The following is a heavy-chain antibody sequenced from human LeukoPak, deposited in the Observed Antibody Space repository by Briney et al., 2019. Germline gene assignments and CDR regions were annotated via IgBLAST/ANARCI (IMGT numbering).Heavy chain of an antibody. CDR1: GGSISSSSYY. J-gene: IGHJ4*02. Sequence: SETLSLTCTVSGGSISSSSYYWGWIRQPPGKGLEWIGSIYYSGSTYYNPSLKSRVTISVDTSKNQFSLKLSSVTAADTAVYYCARHQQYYDFWSGYYPFDYWGQGTLVTVSS. V-gene: IGHV4-39*01. D-gene: IGHD3-3*01. CDR2: IYYSGST. CDR3: ARHQQYYDFWSGYYPFDY.